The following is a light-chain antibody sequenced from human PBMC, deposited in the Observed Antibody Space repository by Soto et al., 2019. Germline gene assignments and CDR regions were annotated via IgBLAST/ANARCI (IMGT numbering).Light chain of an antibody. CDR2: GAS. Sequence: EIVSTQSPGTLSLSPGERATLSCRASQSVTGSYLAWYQQRPGQAPRLLIYGASSRATGIPDRFSGSGSVTDFTLTISRLEPEDFAVYYCQQYGDSPKTFGQGTKVEIK. V-gene: IGKV3-20*01. CDR1: QSVTGSY. CDR3: QQYGDSPKT. J-gene: IGKJ1*01.